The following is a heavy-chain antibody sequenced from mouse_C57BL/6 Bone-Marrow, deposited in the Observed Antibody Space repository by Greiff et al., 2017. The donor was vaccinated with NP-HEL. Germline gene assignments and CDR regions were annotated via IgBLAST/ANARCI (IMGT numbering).Heavy chain of an antibody. CDR3: TRQGDGYYRYYAMDY. D-gene: IGHD2-3*01. CDR2: IRNKANNHAT. V-gene: IGHV6-6*01. Sequence: DVKLQESGGGLVQPGGSMKLSCAASGFTFSDAWMDWVRQSPEKGLEWVAEIRNKANNHATYYAESVKGRFTISRDDSKSSVYLQMNSLRAEDTGIYYCTRQGDGYYRYYAMDYWGQGTSVTVSS. J-gene: IGHJ4*01. CDR1: GFTFSDAW.